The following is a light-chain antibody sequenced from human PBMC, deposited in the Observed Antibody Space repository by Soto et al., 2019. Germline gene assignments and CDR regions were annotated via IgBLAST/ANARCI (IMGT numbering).Light chain of an antibody. CDR2: DVT. V-gene: IGLV2-14*03. Sequence: QSALTQPASVSGSPGQSITISCTGTSSDVGGYNYVSWYQQHPGRAPKLIIYDVTNRPSGISNRFSGSKSGNTASLTISGLRAEDEAVYYCSSYTTYSTLVFGGGTKLTVL. J-gene: IGLJ2*01. CDR1: SSDVGGYNY. CDR3: SSYTTYSTLV.